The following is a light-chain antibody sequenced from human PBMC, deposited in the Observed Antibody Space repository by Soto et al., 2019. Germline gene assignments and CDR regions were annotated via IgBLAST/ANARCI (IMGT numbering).Light chain of an antibody. Sequence: QSVLTQPASVSGSPGQSITISCTGTSSDVGGYKYVSWYQQHPDKAPKLIIFEVSNRPSGISSRFSGSRSGNTASLTISGLQGDDEASYYCASYTVSGTLIFGGGTKLTVL. CDR2: EVS. CDR1: SSDVGGYKY. V-gene: IGLV2-14*01. J-gene: IGLJ2*01. CDR3: ASYTVSGTLI.